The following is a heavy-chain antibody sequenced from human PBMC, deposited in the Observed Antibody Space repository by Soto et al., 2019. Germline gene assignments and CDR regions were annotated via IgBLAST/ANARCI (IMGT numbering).Heavy chain of an antibody. V-gene: IGHV4-30-4*01. Sequence: PSETLSLTCTVSGGSISSGDYYWSWIRQPPGKGLEWIGYIYYSGSTYYNPSLKSRVTISVDTSKNQFSLKLSSVTAADTAVYYCARALRAIWFGEYPGPAYYFDYWGQGTLGTV. CDR1: GGSISSGDYY. D-gene: IGHD3-10*01. CDR2: IYYSGST. CDR3: ARALRAIWFGEYPGPAYYFDY. J-gene: IGHJ4*02.